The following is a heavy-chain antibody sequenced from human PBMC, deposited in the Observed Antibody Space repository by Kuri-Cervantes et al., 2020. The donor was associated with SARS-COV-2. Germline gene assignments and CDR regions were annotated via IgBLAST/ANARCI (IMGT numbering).Heavy chain of an antibody. D-gene: IGHD3-3*01. V-gene: IGHV1-69*13. CDR3: AKVYYDFWSGYYNYYYYMDV. CDR2: IIPIFGTA. CDR1: GGTFSSYA. J-gene: IGHJ6*03. Sequence: SVKVSCKASGGTFSSYAISWVRQAPGQGLEWMGRIIPIFGTANYAQKFQGRVTITADESTSTAYMELSSLRSEDTAVYYCAKVYYDFWSGYYNYYYYMDVWGKGTTVTVSS.